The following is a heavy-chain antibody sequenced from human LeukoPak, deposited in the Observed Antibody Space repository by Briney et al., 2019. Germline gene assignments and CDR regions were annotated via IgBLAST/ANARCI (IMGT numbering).Heavy chain of an antibody. D-gene: IGHD3-16*02. Sequence: RSSETLSLTCTVSGGSISSSSYYWGWIRQPPGEGLEWIGSIYYSGSTYYNPSLKSRVTISVDTSKNQFSLKLSSVTAADTAVYYCARGVYDYVWGSYRYGAFDIWGQGTMVTVSS. V-gene: IGHV4-39*07. CDR3: ARGVYDYVWGSYRYGAFDI. CDR2: IYYSGST. J-gene: IGHJ3*02. CDR1: GGSISSSSYY.